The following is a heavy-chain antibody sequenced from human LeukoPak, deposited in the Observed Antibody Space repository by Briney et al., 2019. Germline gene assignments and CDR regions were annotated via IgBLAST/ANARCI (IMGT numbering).Heavy chain of an antibody. J-gene: IGHJ5*02. CDR2: IYYSGST. V-gene: IGHV4-39*01. D-gene: IGHD6-19*01. CDR3: ARSLEAVANWFDP. Sequence: SETLSLTCTVSGGSISSSSYYWGWIRQPPGKGLEWIGSIYYSGSTYYNPSLKSRVTISVDTSKNQFSLKLSSVTAADTAVYYCARSLEAVANWFDPWGQGTLATVSS. CDR1: GGSISSSSYY.